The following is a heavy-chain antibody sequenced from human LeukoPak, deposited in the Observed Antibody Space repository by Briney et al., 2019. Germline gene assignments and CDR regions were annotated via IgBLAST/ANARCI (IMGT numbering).Heavy chain of an antibody. CDR2: IWYDGSNK. CDR1: GFTFSSYG. V-gene: IGHV3-33*01. D-gene: IGHD3-10*01. CDR3: ARRSYGSGIPDP. J-gene: IGHJ5*02. Sequence: GGSLRLSCAASGFTFSSYGMHWVRQAPGKGLEWVAVIWYDGSNKYYADSVKSRFTISRDNSKNTLYLQMNSLRAEDTAVYYCARRSYGSGIPDPWGQGTLVTVSS.